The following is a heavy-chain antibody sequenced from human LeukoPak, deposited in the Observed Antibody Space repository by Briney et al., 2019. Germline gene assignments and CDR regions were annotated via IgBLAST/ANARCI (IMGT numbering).Heavy chain of an antibody. D-gene: IGHD3-22*01. CDR3: ARQGIITHYFDY. J-gene: IGHJ4*02. CDR2: IYHSGST. Sequence: SQTLSLTCTVSGGSISSGGYYWSWIQQPPGKGPEWIGYIYHSGSTYYNPSLKSRVTISVDTSKNQFSLKLSSVTAADTAVYYCARQGIITHYFDYWGQGTLVTVSS. V-gene: IGHV4-30-2*01. CDR1: GGSISSGGYY.